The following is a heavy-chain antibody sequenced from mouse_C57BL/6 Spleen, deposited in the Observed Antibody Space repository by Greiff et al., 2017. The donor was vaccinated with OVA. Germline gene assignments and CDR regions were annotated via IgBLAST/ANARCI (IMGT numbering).Heavy chain of an antibody. V-gene: IGHV8-12*01. D-gene: IGHD1-1*01. CDR1: GFSLSTSGMG. Sequence: QVQLKESGPGILQSSQTLSLTCSFSGFSLSTSGMGVSWIRQPSGKGLEWLAHIYWDDDKRYNPSLKRRLTISNATSRNQVFLKVTVVDTADTDTYCCGRSHYYGSNYFYYWGQGTTLTVSS. CDR2: IYWDDDK. J-gene: IGHJ2*01. CDR3: GRSHYYGSNYFYY.